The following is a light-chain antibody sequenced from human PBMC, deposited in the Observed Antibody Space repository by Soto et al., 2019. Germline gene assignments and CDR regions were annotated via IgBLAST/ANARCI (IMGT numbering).Light chain of an antibody. Sequence: EIVLTQSPATLSLSPGERATLSCRASQSVSRYLAWYQQKPGQAPRLLIYDASNRATGIPARFSGSGSGTEFTLTISSLEPEDFAVYYCQQRSNWPPYTFGQGTKLEIK. CDR1: QSVSRY. V-gene: IGKV3-11*01. J-gene: IGKJ2*01. CDR2: DAS. CDR3: QQRSNWPPYT.